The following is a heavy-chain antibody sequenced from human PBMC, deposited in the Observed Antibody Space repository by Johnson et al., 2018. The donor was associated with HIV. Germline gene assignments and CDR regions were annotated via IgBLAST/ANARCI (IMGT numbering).Heavy chain of an antibody. CDR3: ARDDGGGGDAFDI. V-gene: IGHV3-30*04. CDR1: GFTVSSYA. CDR2: ISYDGSNK. Sequence: VQLVESGGGLVQPGGSLRLSCAASGFTVSSYAMHWVRQAPGKGLEWVAVISYDGSNKYYADSVKGRFTISRDNSKNTLYLQMNSLRAEDTAVYYCARDDGGGGDAFDIWGQGTMVTVSS. D-gene: IGHD2-15*01. J-gene: IGHJ3*02.